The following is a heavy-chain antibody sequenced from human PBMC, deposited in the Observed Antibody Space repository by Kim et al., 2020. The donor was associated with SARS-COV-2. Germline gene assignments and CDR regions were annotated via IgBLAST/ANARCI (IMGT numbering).Heavy chain of an antibody. CDR3: ARAGFYSSSWYAMY. Sequence: ASVKVSCKASGYTFTSYGISWVRQAPGQGLEWMGWISVYNGNTNYARKLQGRVTMTTDTSTSTAYMELRSLRSDDTAVYYCARAGFYSSSWYAMYWGQGTLVTVSS. D-gene: IGHD6-13*01. V-gene: IGHV1-18*01. CDR2: ISVYNGNT. CDR1: GYTFTSYG. J-gene: IGHJ4*02.